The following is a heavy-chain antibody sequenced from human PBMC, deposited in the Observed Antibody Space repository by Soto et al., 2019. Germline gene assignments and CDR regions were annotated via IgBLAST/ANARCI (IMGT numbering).Heavy chain of an antibody. CDR3: ARARGITRFHYYYYAVDA. D-gene: IGHD3-16*01. Sequence: QLQLVQSGTEVRKPGASVKVTCKASGYTFNDYGVSWVRQAPGQGLEWLGWINSRNQSTEVAQRFKDRVIMTTDSSTTTAYMELRGLKSDDTATYYCARARGITRFHYYYYAVDAWGQGTTVIVSS. V-gene: IGHV1-18*01. J-gene: IGHJ6*02. CDR2: INSRNQST. CDR1: GYTFNDYG.